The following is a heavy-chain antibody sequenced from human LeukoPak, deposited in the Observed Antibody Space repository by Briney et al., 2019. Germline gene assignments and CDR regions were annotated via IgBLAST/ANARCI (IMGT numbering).Heavy chain of an antibody. CDR2: INHSGST. J-gene: IGHJ3*02. D-gene: IGHD3-10*01. CDR1: GGSFSGYY. V-gene: IGHV4-34*01. CDR3: ARGRGRPSYYYGSTAFDI. Sequence: SETLSLTCAVYGGSFSGYYWSWIRQPPGKGLEWLGEINHSGSTNYNPSLKSRVTISVDTSKNQFSLKLSSVTAADTAVYYCARGRGRPSYYYGSTAFDIWGQGTMVTVSS.